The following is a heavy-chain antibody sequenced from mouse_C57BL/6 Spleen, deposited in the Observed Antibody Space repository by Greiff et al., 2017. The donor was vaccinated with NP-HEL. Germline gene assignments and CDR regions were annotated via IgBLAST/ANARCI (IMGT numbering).Heavy chain of an antibody. CDR3: ARSGITTVVAKAMDY. V-gene: IGHV1-59*01. Sequence: VQLQQPGAELVRPGTSVKLSCKASGYTFTSYWMHWVKQRPGQGLEWIGVIDPSDSYTNYNQKFKGKATLTVDTSSSTAYMQLSSLTSEDSAVYYCARSGITTVVAKAMDYWGQGTSVTVSS. J-gene: IGHJ4*01. D-gene: IGHD1-1*01. CDR1: GYTFTSYW. CDR2: IDPSDSYT.